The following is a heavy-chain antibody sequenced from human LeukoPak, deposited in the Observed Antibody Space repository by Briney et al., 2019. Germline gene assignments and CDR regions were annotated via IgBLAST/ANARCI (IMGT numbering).Heavy chain of an antibody. J-gene: IGHJ4*02. Sequence: ASVKVSCKASGYTFTSSDINWVRQAPGQGLEWMGWMNPNSGKTGSARKFQGRVAMAKNISISTAYIEVSSLGYEDTATYYCARGRPGLASAGTYDFWGQGTLITVSS. CDR3: ARGRPGLASAGTYDF. CDR2: MNPNSGKT. CDR1: GYTFTSSD. D-gene: IGHD6-13*01. V-gene: IGHV1-8*01.